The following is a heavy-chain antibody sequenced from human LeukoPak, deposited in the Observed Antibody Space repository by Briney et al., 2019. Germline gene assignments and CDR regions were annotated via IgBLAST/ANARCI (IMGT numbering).Heavy chain of an antibody. J-gene: IGHJ6*02. D-gene: IGHD2-2*01. CDR2: IIPIFGTA. CDR1: GGTFSSYA. V-gene: IGHV1-69*13. Sequence: SVKVSCKASGGTFSSYAISWVRQAPGQGLEWMGGIIPIFGTANYAQKFQGRVTITADESTSTAYMELSSLRSEDTAVYYCARGEQYQLLSAHGSWEKNRNYYYYGMDVWGQGTTVTVSS. CDR3: ARGEQYQLLSAHGSWEKNRNYYYYGMDV.